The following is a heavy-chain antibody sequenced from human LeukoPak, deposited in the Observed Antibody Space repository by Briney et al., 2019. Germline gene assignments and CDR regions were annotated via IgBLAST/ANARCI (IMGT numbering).Heavy chain of an antibody. CDR1: GFTFSSYS. J-gene: IGHJ4*02. CDR2: ISSNNLRI. CDR3: VGPDSQFDC. D-gene: IGHD3-10*01. V-gene: IGHV3-21*01. Sequence: PGGSLRLSCAASGFTFSSYSMNWVRQAPGKGLEWVSSISSNNLRIFYADSVKGRFTISRDNAKNSLYLQMNNLRAEDTAVYYCVGPDSQFDCWGQGTLVTDSS.